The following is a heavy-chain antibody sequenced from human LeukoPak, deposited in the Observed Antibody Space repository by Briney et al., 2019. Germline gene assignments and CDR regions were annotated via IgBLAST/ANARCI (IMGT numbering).Heavy chain of an antibody. CDR3: ARVVWGIAAGASDY. Sequence: GRSLRLSCAASGFTFSSYAMHWVRQAPGKGLEWVAVISYDGSNKYYADSMKGRFTISRDNSKNTRDLQMNSLRAEDTAVYYCARVVWGIAAGASDYWGQGTLVTVSS. CDR2: ISYDGSNK. J-gene: IGHJ4*02. CDR1: GFTFSSYA. D-gene: IGHD6-25*01. V-gene: IGHV3-30*04.